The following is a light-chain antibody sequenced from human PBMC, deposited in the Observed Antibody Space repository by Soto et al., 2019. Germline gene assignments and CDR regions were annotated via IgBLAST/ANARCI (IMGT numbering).Light chain of an antibody. V-gene: IGLV1-51*01. J-gene: IGLJ1*01. CDR2: DDD. CDR1: SSNIGDNS. CDR3: GSWDSSLSAYV. Sequence: QSVLTQPPSVSAAPGQKVTISCSGSSSNIGDNSVSWYQQLPGTAPKLLIYDDDKRPSGIPDRFSGSKSGTSATLGITRFQTGDEADYYCGSWDSSLSAYVFGTGTKVTVL.